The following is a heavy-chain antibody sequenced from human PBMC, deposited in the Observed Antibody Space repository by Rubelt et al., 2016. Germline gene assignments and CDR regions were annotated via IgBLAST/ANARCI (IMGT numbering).Heavy chain of an antibody. Sequence: QVQLVQSGAEVKKPGSSVKVSCKASGGTFSSYAISWVRQAPGQGLEWMGWINPHSGATNYAQKFQAWVTMTRDTSITTAYMGLSRLRSDDTAVYYCARGKDCYYYGMDVWGQGTTVTVSS. J-gene: IGHJ6*02. V-gene: IGHV1-2*04. CDR1: GGTFSSYA. CDR2: INPHSGAT. CDR3: ARGKDCYYYGMDV.